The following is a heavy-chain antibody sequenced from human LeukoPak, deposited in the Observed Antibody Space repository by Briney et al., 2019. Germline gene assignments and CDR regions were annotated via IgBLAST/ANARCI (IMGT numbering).Heavy chain of an antibody. D-gene: IGHD3-3*01. J-gene: IGHJ4*02. CDR2: ISSSSSTI. CDR3: ARVTNYDFWSGPTVDY. Sequence: HPGGSLRLSCAASGFTFSSYSMNWVRQAPGKGLEWVSYISSSSSTIYYADSVKGRFTISRDNAKNSLYLQMNSLRDEDTAVYYCARVTNYDFWSGPTVDYWGQGTLVTVSS. V-gene: IGHV3-48*02. CDR1: GFTFSSYS.